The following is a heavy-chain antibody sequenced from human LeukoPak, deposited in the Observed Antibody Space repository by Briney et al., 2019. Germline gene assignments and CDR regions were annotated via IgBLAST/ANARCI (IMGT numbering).Heavy chain of an antibody. V-gene: IGHV4-39*07. Sequence: SDTLSLTCTVSGGSISSSSYYWGWIRQPPGKGLEWIGCIYYSGSTYYNPSLKSRVTISVDTSKNQFSLKLSSVTAADPAVYYCARATAPITIFGVVIDPVDAFDIWGQGTMVTVSS. CDR1: GGSISSSSYY. CDR2: IYYSGST. J-gene: IGHJ3*02. D-gene: IGHD3-3*01. CDR3: ARATAPITIFGVVIDPVDAFDI.